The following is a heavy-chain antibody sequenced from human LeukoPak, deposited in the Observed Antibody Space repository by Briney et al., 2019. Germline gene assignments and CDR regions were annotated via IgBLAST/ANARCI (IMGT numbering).Heavy chain of an antibody. D-gene: IGHD3-10*01. V-gene: IGHV1-2*02. CDR1: GNTFTAYY. Sequence: ASVKVSCKASGNTFTAYYMHWVRQAPGQGLEWMGWINPNSGDTNYAQKFQGRVTMTRDTSISTAYMELSRLRSDDTAVYYCARVLKTPPYGSGSILRYWGQGTLVTVSS. CDR3: ARVLKTPPYGSGSILRY. CDR2: INPNSGDT. J-gene: IGHJ4*02.